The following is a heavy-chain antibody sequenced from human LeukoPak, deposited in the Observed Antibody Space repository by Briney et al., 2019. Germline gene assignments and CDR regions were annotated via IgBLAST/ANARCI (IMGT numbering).Heavy chain of an antibody. CDR2: IYSGGST. V-gene: IGHV3-53*01. CDR1: GLTFSSYW. J-gene: IGHJ6*03. CDR3: ASTTRGGTYYYYMDV. D-gene: IGHD1-1*01. Sequence: GGSLRLSCAASGLTFSSYWMHWVRQAPGKGLVWVSVIYSGGSTYYADSVKGRFTVSRDNSKNTLYLQMNSLRAEDTAVYYCASTTRGGTYYYYMDVWGKGTTVTISS.